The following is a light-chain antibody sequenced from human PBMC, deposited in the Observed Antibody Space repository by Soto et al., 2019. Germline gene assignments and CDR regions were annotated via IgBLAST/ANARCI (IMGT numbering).Light chain of an antibody. CDR1: QSVSSSY. CDR2: GAS. J-gene: IGKJ1*01. Sequence: EIGLTLSPGTLSLSPGERATLSCRASQSVSSSYIAWYQQKPGQTPRLLIYGASSRATGIPDRFSGSGSGTDFTPTISRLEPEDFAVYYCQQYDISWTFGQGTKVDI. CDR3: QQYDISWT. V-gene: IGKV3-20*01.